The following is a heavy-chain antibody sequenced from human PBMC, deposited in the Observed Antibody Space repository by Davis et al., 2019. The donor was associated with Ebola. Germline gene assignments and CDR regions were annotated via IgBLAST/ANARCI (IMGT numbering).Heavy chain of an antibody. V-gene: IGHV3-23*01. D-gene: IGHD2-2*01. CDR3: VKDDANIWFDV. CDR1: GFVFRSYV. CDR2: LGTSADT. J-gene: IGHJ3*01. Sequence: GESLKISCAASGFVFRSYVMSWVRRAPGKGLEWVSTLGTSADTYYAASVKGRFTISRDNSKNTLHLQMNSLRVEDTAIYYCVKDDANIWFDVWGQGTMVTVSS.